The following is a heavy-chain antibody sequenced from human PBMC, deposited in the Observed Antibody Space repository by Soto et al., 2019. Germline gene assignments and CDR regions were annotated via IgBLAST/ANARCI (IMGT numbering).Heavy chain of an antibody. V-gene: IGHV1-18*01. D-gene: IGHD4-17*01. CDR1: GYTFTSYG. Sequence: ASVKVSCKASGYTFTSYGISWVRQAPGQGLEWMGWISAYNGNTNYAQKLQGRVTMTTDTSTSTAYMELRSLRSDGTAVYYCARGVYYGDYLGWFDPWGQGTLVTVSS. J-gene: IGHJ5*02. CDR3: ARGVYYGDYLGWFDP. CDR2: ISAYNGNT.